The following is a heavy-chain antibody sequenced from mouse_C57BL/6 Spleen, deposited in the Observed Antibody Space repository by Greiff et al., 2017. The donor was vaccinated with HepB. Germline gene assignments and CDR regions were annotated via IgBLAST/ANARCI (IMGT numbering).Heavy chain of an antibody. CDR3: TVNYYGSHYFDY. Sequence: EVQGVESGGGLVQPGGSMKLSCVASGFTFSNYWMNWVRQSPEKGLEWVAQIRLKSDNYATHYAESVKGRFTISRDDSKSSVYLQMNNLRAEDTGIYYCTVNYYGSHYFDYWGQGTTLTVSS. CDR1: GFTFSNYW. D-gene: IGHD1-1*01. J-gene: IGHJ2*01. CDR2: IRLKSDNYAT. V-gene: IGHV6-3*01.